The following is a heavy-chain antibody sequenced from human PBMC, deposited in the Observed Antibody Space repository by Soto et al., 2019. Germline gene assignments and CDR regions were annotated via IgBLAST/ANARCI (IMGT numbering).Heavy chain of an antibody. CDR3: ARTARVPFNWFEP. Sequence: TSLKVSCKASGYTFTSYGISWVRQAPGQGLEWMGWISAYNGNTNYAQKLQGRVTMTTDTSTSTAYMELRSLRSDDTAVYYWARTARVPFNWFEPLGHGTLVTVSS. CDR1: GYTFTSYG. J-gene: IGHJ5*02. D-gene: IGHD5-18*01. CDR2: ISAYNGNT. V-gene: IGHV1-18*01.